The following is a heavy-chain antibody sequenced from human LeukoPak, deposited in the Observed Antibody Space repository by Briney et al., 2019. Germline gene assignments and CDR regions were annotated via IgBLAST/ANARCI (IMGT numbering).Heavy chain of an antibody. CDR2: INPNSGGT. CDR1: GYTFTSYY. CDR3: ARDLVDYYDQRFDP. Sequence: GASVKVSCKASGYTFTSYYMHWVRQAPGQGLEWMGWINPNSGGTNYAQKFQGRVTMTRDTSISTAYMELSRLRSDDTAVYYCARDLVDYYDQRFDPWGQGTLVTVSS. V-gene: IGHV1-2*02. D-gene: IGHD3-22*01. J-gene: IGHJ5*02.